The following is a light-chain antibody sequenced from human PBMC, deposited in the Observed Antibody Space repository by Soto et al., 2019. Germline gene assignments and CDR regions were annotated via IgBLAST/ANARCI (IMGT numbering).Light chain of an antibody. CDR2: DAS. J-gene: IGKJ1*01. V-gene: IGKV1-39*01. Sequence: DIQXTQSPSSLSASVGDRVTITCRASQSISSYLNWYQQKPGKAPKLLIYDASSLQSGVPSRFSGSGSGTDFTLTISSLQPEDFATYYCQQSYSTLWTFGQGTKVDIK. CDR1: QSISSY. CDR3: QQSYSTLWT.